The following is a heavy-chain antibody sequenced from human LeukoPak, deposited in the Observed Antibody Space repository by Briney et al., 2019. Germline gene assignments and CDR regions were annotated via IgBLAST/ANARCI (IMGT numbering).Heavy chain of an antibody. D-gene: IGHD3-10*01. CDR1: GFYISSSHY. CDR3: ARHIYGAYYHMDV. CDR2: VFYSENS. Sequence: PSETLSLTCGVSGFYISSSHYWGWIRQPPGKGLEWIGYVFYSENSNYNPSLKSRVTISIDTSKNQFSLNLSSVTAADTAVYYCARHIYGAYYHMDVWGKGTTVTVSS. J-gene: IGHJ6*03. V-gene: IGHV4-59*08.